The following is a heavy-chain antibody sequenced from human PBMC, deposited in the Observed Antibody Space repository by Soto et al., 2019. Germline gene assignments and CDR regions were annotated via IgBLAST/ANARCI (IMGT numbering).Heavy chain of an antibody. CDR1: GFTFSDYY. CDR3: ARDYTPSVLRFLEWSIPFDI. CDR2: ISSSGSTI. J-gene: IGHJ3*02. Sequence: GGSLRLSCAASGFTFSDYYMSWIRQAPGKGLEWVSYISSSGSTIYYADSVKGRFTISRDNAKNSLYLQMNSLRAEDTAVYYCARDYTPSVLRFLEWSIPFDIWGQGTMVTVSS. V-gene: IGHV3-11*01. D-gene: IGHD3-3*01.